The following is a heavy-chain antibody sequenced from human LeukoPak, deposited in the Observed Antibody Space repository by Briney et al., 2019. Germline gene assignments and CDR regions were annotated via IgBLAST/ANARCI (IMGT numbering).Heavy chain of an antibody. Sequence: PSETLSLTCAVYGGSLSGYSWSWIRQPPGKGLEWIGEISHSGSATYNPSLESRVTISLDTSNNQFSLKLTSPTAPDTAVFYCARSKTTVVTPTFGFHYYHYMDVWGKGTTVTVSS. CDR3: ARSKTTVVTPTFGFHYYHYMDV. J-gene: IGHJ6*03. D-gene: IGHD4-23*01. CDR2: ISHSGSA. V-gene: IGHV4-34*01. CDR1: GGSLSGYS.